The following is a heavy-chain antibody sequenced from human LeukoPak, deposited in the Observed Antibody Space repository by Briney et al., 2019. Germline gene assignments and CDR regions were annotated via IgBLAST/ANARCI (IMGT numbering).Heavy chain of an antibody. V-gene: IGHV1-2*02. CDR1: GYTFTGYY. J-gene: IGHJ4*02. CDR3: ARASWYYYDSSGYPDY. Sequence: GASLKVSCKASGYTFTGYYMHWVPQAPGQGLEWMGWINPNSGGTNYAQKFQGRVTMTRDTSISPAYMELSRLRSDDTAVYYCARASWYYYDSSGYPDYWGQGTLVTVSS. CDR2: INPNSGGT. D-gene: IGHD3-22*01.